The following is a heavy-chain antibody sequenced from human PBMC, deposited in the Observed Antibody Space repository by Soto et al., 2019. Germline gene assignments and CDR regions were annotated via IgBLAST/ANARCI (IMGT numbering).Heavy chain of an antibody. CDR1: GFTFSSSA. J-gene: IGHJ6*02. V-gene: IGHV3-23*01. Sequence: GGSLRLSCAASGFTFSSSAMSWVRQAPGKGLEWVSTISGSGGSTYYADSVKGRFTVSRDNSKNTLYLQMNSLRAEDTVLYYCAKGRSYYYYYGVDVWGQGTTVTVSS. CDR3: AKGRSYYYYYGVDV. CDR2: ISGSGGST.